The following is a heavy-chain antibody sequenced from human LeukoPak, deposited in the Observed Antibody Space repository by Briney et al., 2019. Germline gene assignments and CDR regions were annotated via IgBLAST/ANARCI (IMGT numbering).Heavy chain of an antibody. V-gene: IGHV3-23*01. CDR1: GFTFSSYA. J-gene: IGHJ3*02. CDR2: ISGSGGST. CDR3: AKEERITMIVVVIGAFDI. Sequence: PGGSLRLSCAASGFTFSSYAMSWVRQAPGKGLEWVSAISGSGGSTYYADSVKGRFTISRDNSKNTLYLQMNSLRAEDTAVYYCAKEERITMIVVVIGAFDIWGQGTMVTASS. D-gene: IGHD3-22*01.